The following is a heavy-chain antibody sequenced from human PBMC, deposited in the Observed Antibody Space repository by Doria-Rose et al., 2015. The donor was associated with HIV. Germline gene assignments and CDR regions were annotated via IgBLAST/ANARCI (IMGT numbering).Heavy chain of an antibody. J-gene: IGHJ4*02. D-gene: IGHD6-13*01. V-gene: IGHV2-26*01. CDR1: GVSLSSPGMG. CDR2: IFSYDER. Sequence: QITLKESGPVLVKPTETLTLTCTVSGVSLSSPGMGVSWIRQPPGKALEWLANIFSYDERSYNASLKSRLTISRGTSKSQVVLTMTDMDPVDTATHYCARIKSSRWYHKYYFDFWGQGTLVIVSA. CDR3: ARIKSSRWYHKYYFDF.